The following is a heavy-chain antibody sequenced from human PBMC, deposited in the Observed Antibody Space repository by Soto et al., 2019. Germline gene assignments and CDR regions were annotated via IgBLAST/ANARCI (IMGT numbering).Heavy chain of an antibody. CDR1: GGTFSSYA. CDR2: IIPIFGTA. J-gene: IGHJ6*02. D-gene: IGHD1-1*01. CDR3: AVPRKGWNDRYGVDV. V-gene: IGHV1-69*06. Sequence: SVKVSCKASGGTFSSYAISWVRQAPGQGLEWMGGIIPIFGTANYAQKFQGRVTITADKSTSTAYMELSSLRSEDTAVYYCAVPRKGWNDRYGVDVWGQGTTVTVSS.